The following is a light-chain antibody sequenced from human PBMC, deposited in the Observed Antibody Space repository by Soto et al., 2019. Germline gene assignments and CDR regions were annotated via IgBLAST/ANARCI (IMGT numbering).Light chain of an antibody. CDR1: SSDVGAYDS. V-gene: IGLV2-14*03. Sequence: QSALTQPASVSGSPGQSITISCTGSSSDVGAYDSVSWYQVNPGKAPQLVIFVVSDRPSGVSARFSGSKSGNTASLTISGLQAEDETDYYCSSYTSSGTLIFGGGTKLTVL. J-gene: IGLJ2*01. CDR2: VVS. CDR3: SSYTSSGTLI.